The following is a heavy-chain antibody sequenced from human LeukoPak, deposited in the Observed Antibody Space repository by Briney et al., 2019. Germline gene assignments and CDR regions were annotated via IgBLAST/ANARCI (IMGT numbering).Heavy chain of an antibody. V-gene: IGHV1-3*01. CDR3: ASVGYGDY. CDR1: GYTFTIYA. J-gene: IGHJ4*02. Sequence: ASVKVSCKASGYTFTIYAMHWVRQAPGQRLEWTGWINGGNGNTKYLEKFQGRVTFTRDTSASTAYMELSSLRSEDTAVYYCASVGYGDYWGQGTLVTVSS. D-gene: IGHD5-18*01. CDR2: INGGNGNT.